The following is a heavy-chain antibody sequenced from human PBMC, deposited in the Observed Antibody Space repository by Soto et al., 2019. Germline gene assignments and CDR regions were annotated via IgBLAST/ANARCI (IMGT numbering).Heavy chain of an antibody. Sequence: QVQLVESGGGVVQPGRSLRLSCAASGFTFSSYGMHWVRQAPGKGLEWVAVISYDGSNKYYADSVKGRFTISRDNSKSSLYLQMNSLRAEDTAVYYCAKDTVPLRVVVMGGGYCWGQGTLVTVSS. J-gene: IGHJ4*02. CDR3: AKDTVPLRVVVMGGGYC. D-gene: IGHD2-15*01. CDR2: ISYDGSNK. CDR1: GFTFSSYG. V-gene: IGHV3-30*18.